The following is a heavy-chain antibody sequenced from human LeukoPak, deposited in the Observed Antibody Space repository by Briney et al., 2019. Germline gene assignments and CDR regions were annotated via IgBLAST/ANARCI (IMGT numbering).Heavy chain of an antibody. CDR2: INLNSGAT. Sequence: ASVKVSCKASGYTFNGYYMHWVRQAPGQGLEWMGCINLNSGATYYIQKFQGRVSLTRDTSISTAYMDLSSLSYHSTPVDFGVLEWQGGKWVNYLVQRAKVTVSS. V-gene: IGHV1-2*02. CDR1: GYTFNGYY. CDR3: VLEWQGGKWVNY. D-gene: IGHD3-3*01. J-gene: IGHJ4*02.